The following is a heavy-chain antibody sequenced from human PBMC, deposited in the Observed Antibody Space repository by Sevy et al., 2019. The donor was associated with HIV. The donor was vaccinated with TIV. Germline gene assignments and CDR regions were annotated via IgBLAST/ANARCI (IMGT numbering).Heavy chain of an antibody. D-gene: IGHD4-17*01. CDR2: ISGSGGST. CDR1: GFTFSSYA. Sequence: GGSLRLSCAASGFTFSSYAMSWVRQAPGKGLEWVSAISGSGGSTYYADSVKGRFTISRDNSKITLYLQMNSLRAEDTAVYYCAKGGVYGDYSDAFDIWGQGTMVTVSS. J-gene: IGHJ3*02. CDR3: AKGGVYGDYSDAFDI. V-gene: IGHV3-23*01.